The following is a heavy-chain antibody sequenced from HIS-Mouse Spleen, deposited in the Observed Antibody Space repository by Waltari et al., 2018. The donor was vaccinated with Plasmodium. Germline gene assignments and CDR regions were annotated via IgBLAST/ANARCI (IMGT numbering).Heavy chain of an antibody. J-gene: IGHJ4*02. V-gene: IGHV2-5*02. CDR3: AHRRSVAAAGT. CDR2: IYWDDDK. D-gene: IGHD6-13*01. CDR1: GFSLRTSRVG. Sequence: QTTLTESGHTLVKPTQTLTLTCSFPGFSLRTSRVGVVWIRQPPGKALEWLALIYWDDDKRYSPSLKSRLTITKDTSKNQVVLTMTNMDPVDTATYYCAHRRSVAAAGTWGQGTLVTVSS.